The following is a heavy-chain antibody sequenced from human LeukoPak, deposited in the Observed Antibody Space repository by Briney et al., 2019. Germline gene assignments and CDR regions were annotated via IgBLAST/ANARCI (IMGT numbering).Heavy chain of an antibody. J-gene: IGHJ4*02. Sequence: PSETLSLTCAVYGGSFSGYYWSWIRQPPGKGLEWIGEINHSGSTNYNPSLKSRVTISVDTSKNQFSLKLSSVTAADTAVYYCARLRSAGPYCYDSSGYYGGPFDYWGQGTLVTVSS. CDR2: INHSGST. CDR1: GGSFSGYY. CDR3: ARLRSAGPYCYDSSGYYGGPFDY. D-gene: IGHD3-22*01. V-gene: IGHV4-34*01.